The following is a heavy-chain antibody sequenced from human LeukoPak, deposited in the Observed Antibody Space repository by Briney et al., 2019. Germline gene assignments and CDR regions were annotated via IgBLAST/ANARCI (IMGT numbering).Heavy chain of an antibody. CDR2: IYTSGST. CDR1: GGTISSYS. D-gene: IGHD2-21*02. J-gene: IGHJ4*02. V-gene: IGHV4-4*07. CDR3: ARTGDWSYFDY. Sequence: PSETLSLTCTVSGGTISSYSWSWIRQPAGQGLEGIGRIYTSGSTNYNPSLKSRVTISVDKSKNQFSLKLSSVTAADTAVYYCARTGDWSYFDYWGQGTLVTVSS.